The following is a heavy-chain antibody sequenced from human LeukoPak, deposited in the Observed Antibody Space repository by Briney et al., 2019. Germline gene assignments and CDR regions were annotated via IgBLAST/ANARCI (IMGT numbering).Heavy chain of an antibody. J-gene: IGHJ4*02. D-gene: IGHD5-12*01. CDR2: IWYDGNNN. V-gene: IGHV3-33*01. Sequence: GGSLRLSCAASGFTFSTYGMHWVRQAPGKGLEWVAVIWYDGNNNYSADSVKGRFTISRDNSKNTLYLQMNSLRAEDTAVYYCARSGGYRGYDPIDYWGQGPRVTVSS. CDR3: ARSGGYRGYDPIDY. CDR1: GFTFSTYG.